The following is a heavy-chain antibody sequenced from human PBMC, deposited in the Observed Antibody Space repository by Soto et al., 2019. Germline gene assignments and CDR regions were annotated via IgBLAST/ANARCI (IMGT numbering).Heavy chain of an antibody. CDR2: FYWDDDK. Sequence: SGPTLVNPTETLTLTCTFSGFSLSTNGVAVGWIRQPPGKALEWLGPFYWDDDKRYSPSLEDRLTITRDTSENQVVLTMTNMDPVDAGTYYCVYRKGAATGTGNWFDPWGQGIPVTVSS. D-gene: IGHD1-1*01. CDR1: GFSLSTNGVA. CDR3: VYRKGAATGTGNWFDP. V-gene: IGHV2-5*04. J-gene: IGHJ5*02.